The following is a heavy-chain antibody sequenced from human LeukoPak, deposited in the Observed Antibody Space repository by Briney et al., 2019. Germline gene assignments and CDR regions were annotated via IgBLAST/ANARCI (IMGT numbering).Heavy chain of an antibody. D-gene: IGHD3-22*01. CDR3: ARDRGYSTFDH. Sequence: PGGSLRLSCAASGFTVSSSYMSWVRQAPGKGLEWVSVIYSDGSTYYADSVKDRFTISRDNAKNSLYLQMNSLRAEDTAVYYCARDRGYSTFDHWGQGTLVTVSS. CDR1: GFTVSSSY. V-gene: IGHV3-53*01. J-gene: IGHJ4*02. CDR2: IYSDGST.